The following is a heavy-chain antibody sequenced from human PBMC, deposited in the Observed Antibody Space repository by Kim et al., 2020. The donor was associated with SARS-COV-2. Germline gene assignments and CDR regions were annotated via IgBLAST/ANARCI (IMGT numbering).Heavy chain of an antibody. D-gene: IGHD3-22*01. J-gene: IGHJ4*02. Sequence: VKGRFTICRDNSKNTLYVQMNSLGAEDTAVYYCARGYPNDSSGYYYYFDYWGQGTLVTVSS. CDR3: ARGYPNDSSGYYYYFDY. V-gene: IGHV3-30*07.